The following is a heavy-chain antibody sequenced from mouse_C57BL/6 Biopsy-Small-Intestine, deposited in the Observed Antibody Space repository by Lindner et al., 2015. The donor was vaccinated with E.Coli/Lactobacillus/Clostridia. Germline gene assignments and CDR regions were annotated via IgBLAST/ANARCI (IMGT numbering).Heavy chain of an antibody. CDR2: IDPEDGET. V-gene: IGHV14-2*01. D-gene: IGHD2-4*01. CDR3: ARWGLRRGGYAMDY. Sequence: VQLQESGAELVKPGASVRLSCTGSGFNIKDYYMHWVKQRTEQGLEWIGRIDPEDGETRYAPKFQGKAAIAADTSSNTACLQLSSLTSEDTAVYYCARWGLRRGGYAMDYWGQGTSVTVSS. CDR1: GFNIKDYY. J-gene: IGHJ4*01.